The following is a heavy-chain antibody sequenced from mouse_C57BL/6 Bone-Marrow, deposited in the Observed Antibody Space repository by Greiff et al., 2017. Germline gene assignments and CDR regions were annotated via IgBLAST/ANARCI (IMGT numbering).Heavy chain of an antibody. V-gene: IGHV8-12*01. CDR3: ARRERWLLSFAY. D-gene: IGHD2-3*01. CDR1: GFSLSTSGMG. Sequence: QVTLKECGPGILQSSQTLSLTCSFSGFSLSTSGMGVSWIRQPSGKGLEWLAHIYWDDDKRYNPSLKSRLTSSKDTSRNQVFLKITSVDTADTATYYCARRERWLLSFAYWGQGTLVTVSA. CDR2: IYWDDDK. J-gene: IGHJ3*01.